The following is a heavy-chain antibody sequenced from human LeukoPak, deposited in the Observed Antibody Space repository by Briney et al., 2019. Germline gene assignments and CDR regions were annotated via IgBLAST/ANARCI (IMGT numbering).Heavy chain of an antibody. Sequence: GASVKVSCKASGYSFTGYYMHWGRQAPGQGLEWMGWINPNSGGTNYAQKFQGRVTMTRDTSIRTDYMELRKLKFDDTAVYYWARTFADSGDYGGYFDYWGQGTLVTVSS. V-gene: IGHV1-2*02. CDR1: GYSFTGYY. D-gene: IGHD4-17*01. J-gene: IGHJ4*02. CDR2: INPNSGGT. CDR3: ARTFADSGDYGGYFDY.